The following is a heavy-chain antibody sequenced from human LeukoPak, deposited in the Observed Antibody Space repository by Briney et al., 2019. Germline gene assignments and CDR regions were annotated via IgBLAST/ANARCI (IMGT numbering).Heavy chain of an antibody. Sequence: QPGGSLRLSCAASGFTAGSNYMSWVRQAPGKGLEWVSVIYSGGSTYYADSVKGRFTISRDNSKNTLYLQMNSLRAEDTAVYYCARARNGGDFDYWGQGTLVTVSS. CDR3: ARARNGGDFDY. J-gene: IGHJ4*02. D-gene: IGHD3-16*01. CDR1: GFTAGSNY. V-gene: IGHV3-53*01. CDR2: IYSGGST.